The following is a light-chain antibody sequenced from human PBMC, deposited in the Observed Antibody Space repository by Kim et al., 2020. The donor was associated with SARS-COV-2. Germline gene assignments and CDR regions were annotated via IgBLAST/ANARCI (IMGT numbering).Light chain of an antibody. CDR2: GIS. V-gene: IGKV3-15*01. CDR1: QGVNSN. CDR3: QQYNAWPYT. Sequence: SLSPGEIATRSCKAIQGVNSNLAWYQQKPGQAPRLLIHGISTRAPGLPARFSGSRSGSEFSLSISSLESEDFAVYYCQQYNAWPYTFGQGTKLEI. J-gene: IGKJ2*01.